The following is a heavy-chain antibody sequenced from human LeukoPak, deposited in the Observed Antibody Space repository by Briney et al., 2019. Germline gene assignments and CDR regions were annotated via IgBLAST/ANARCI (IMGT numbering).Heavy chain of an antibody. CDR3: AKERQTTTAFDS. D-gene: IGHD4-17*01. Sequence: PGGSLRLSCATSGFTFSNYAVSWVRHAPGKGLEWVSLISDSGGRTYYADSVKGRFTISRDNSKNTLYLQMSSLRVEDTAIYYCAKERQTTTAFDSWGQGTLVTVSS. J-gene: IGHJ4*02. CDR2: ISDSGGRT. CDR1: GFTFSNYA. V-gene: IGHV3-23*01.